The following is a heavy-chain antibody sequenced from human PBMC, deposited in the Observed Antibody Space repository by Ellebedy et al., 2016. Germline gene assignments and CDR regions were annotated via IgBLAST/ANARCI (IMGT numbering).Heavy chain of an antibody. CDR2: ISVSSVST. CDR3: ARNAGGSGKLPLGF. D-gene: IGHD3-10*01. CDR1: GFTFNNDA. J-gene: IGHJ4*02. V-gene: IGHV3-23*01. Sequence: GGSLRLXXAASGFTFNNDAMGWVRQAPGEGLEWVSTISVSSVSTYYADSVKGRFTISRDNTNNSTFLQMNSLRAEDTAVYFCARNAGGSGKLPLGFWGQGTQVTVSS.